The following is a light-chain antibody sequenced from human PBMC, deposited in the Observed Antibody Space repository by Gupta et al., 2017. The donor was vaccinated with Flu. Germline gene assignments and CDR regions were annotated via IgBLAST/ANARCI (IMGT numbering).Light chain of an antibody. V-gene: IGKV2-28*01. CDR1: QSLRHSNGYNY. Sequence: DIVMTQSPLSLPVTPGEPASISCRSSQSLRHSNGYNYLDWYLQKPGQSPQLLIYLGSNRDAGVPDRFSGSGLGKDFTLKISRGEAEDVGVYYCRQALQNPPFTFGQGTRLDIK. J-gene: IGKJ5*01. CDR2: LGS. CDR3: RQALQNPPFT.